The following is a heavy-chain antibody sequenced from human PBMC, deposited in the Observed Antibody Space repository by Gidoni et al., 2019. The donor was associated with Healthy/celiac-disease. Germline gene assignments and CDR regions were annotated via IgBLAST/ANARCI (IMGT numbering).Heavy chain of an antibody. CDR2: ISSSGSTI. Sequence: EVQLVESGGGLVQPGGSLRLSCAASGFTFRSYEMNWVRQAPGKGLEWVSYISSSGSTIYYADSVKGRFTISRDNAKNSLYLQMNSLRAEDTAVYYCARGTSMYSSGWYKAFDIWGQGTMVTVSS. CDR3: ARGTSMYSSGWYKAFDI. CDR1: GFTFRSYE. V-gene: IGHV3-48*03. D-gene: IGHD6-19*01. J-gene: IGHJ3*02.